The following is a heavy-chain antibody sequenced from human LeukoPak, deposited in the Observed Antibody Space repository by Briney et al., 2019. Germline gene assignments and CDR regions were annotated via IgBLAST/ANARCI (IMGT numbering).Heavy chain of an antibody. CDR3: ARHYGDLYLPFDY. J-gene: IGHJ4*02. D-gene: IGHD4-17*01. CDR1: GGSISSYY. Sequence: SETLSLICTVSGGSISSYYWSWIRQPPGKGLEWIGYISYSGSTNSNPSLKSRVTISADTSKNQFSLKLSSVTAADTAVYYCARHYGDLYLPFDYWGQGTLVTVSS. CDR2: ISYSGST. V-gene: IGHV4-59*08.